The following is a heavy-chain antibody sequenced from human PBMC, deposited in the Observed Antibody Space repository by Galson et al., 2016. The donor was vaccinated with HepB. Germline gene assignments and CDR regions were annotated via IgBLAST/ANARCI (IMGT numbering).Heavy chain of an antibody. CDR2: ISGGGGST. CDR3: AKLEGNNVAY. V-gene: IGHV3-23*01. CDR1: GFTFSNYA. J-gene: IGHJ4*02. D-gene: IGHD1/OR15-1a*01. Sequence: SLRLSCAASGFTFSNYAMSWVRQAPGKGLEWVSAISGGGGSTYYADSVKGRFTISRDNSKNTLYLQMSSLRVEDTALYYCAKLEGNNVAYWGQGTMVTVSS.